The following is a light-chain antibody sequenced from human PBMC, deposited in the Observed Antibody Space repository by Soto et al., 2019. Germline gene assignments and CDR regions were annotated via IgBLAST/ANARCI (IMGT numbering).Light chain of an antibody. CDR3: QQYNYTPWT. V-gene: IGKV1-5*03. J-gene: IGKJ1*01. CDR1: QNIINW. CDR2: KAS. Sequence: DVQMTQSPSPLSASIGDRVTITCRASQNIINWLAWYQQKRGKAPKLLIYKASSLESGVPSRFSGSGSGTEFTLTISSLQPDDFATYYCQQYNYTPWTFGQGTKV.